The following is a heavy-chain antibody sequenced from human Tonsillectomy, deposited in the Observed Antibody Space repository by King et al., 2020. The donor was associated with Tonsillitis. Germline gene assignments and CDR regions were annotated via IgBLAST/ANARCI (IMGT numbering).Heavy chain of an antibody. Sequence: VQLVESGGGVVQPGRSLRLSCAASGFTFRNYAMHWVRQAPGEGLEWVAVISSDGRNKYYADSVKGRITISRDNSKNTLFLQMNSLRPEDTAVYHCARDYGDLVEVVLVTTAMVGPQMDYWGQGSRVTVSS. D-gene: IGHD2-8*02. CDR2: ISSDGRNK. CDR3: ARDYGDLVEVVLVTTAMVGPQMDY. V-gene: IGHV3-30*01. J-gene: IGHJ4*02. CDR1: GFTFRNYA.